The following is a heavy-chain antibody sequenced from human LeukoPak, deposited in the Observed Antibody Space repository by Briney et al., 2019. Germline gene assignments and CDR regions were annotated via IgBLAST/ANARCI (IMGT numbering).Heavy chain of an antibody. J-gene: IGHJ4*02. V-gene: IGHV3-11*01. D-gene: IGHD2-2*02. CDR3: VSTPAIRRLNF. CDR1: GLSITDYY. CDR2: ISSVTSAI. Sequence: GGSLRLSCAASGLSITDYYMSWIRQAPGGGLQWIAYISSVTSAIRYANSMKGRFTMSRDNAKNSVYLQMNSLRTEDTAMYFCVSTPAIRRLNFWGQGTLVTVSS.